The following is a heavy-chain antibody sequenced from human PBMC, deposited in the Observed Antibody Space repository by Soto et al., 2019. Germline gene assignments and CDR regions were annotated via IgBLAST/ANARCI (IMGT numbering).Heavy chain of an antibody. CDR3: ARDSRLRLQH. V-gene: IGHV4-31*03. Sequence: ASETLSLTCTVSGGSISSGGYYWSWIRQHPGKGLEWIGYIYYSGSTYYNPSLKSRVTISIDTSKNQFSLKLSSVTAADTGVYYCARDSRLRLQHWGQGTLVTVSS. CDR2: IYYSGST. D-gene: IGHD4-17*01. J-gene: IGHJ1*01. CDR1: GGSISSGGYY.